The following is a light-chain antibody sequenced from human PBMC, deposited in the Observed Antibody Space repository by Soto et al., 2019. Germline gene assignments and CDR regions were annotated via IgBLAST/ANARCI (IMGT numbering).Light chain of an antibody. Sequence: QTVVTQEPSLTMSPGGTVTLTCASSTGKVTSDYYPNWFQQKPGEKPRSLIYRVSNRHSWTPARFSGSLLGGKAALTVSGVQPEDEAEYYCLLFYGGAWVFGGGTKLTVL. CDR1: TGKVTSDYY. CDR2: RVS. V-gene: IGLV7-43*01. J-gene: IGLJ3*02. CDR3: LLFYGGAWV.